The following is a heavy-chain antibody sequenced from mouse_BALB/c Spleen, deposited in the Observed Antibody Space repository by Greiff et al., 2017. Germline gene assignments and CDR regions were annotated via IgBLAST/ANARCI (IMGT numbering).Heavy chain of an antibody. CDR1: GFSLTSYG. V-gene: IGHV2-2*01. CDR3: ARGTFWYFDV. CDR2: IWSGGST. D-gene: IGHD3-3*01. Sequence: QVQLQQSGPGLVQPSQSLSITCTVSGFSLTSYGVHWVRQSPGKGLEWLGVIWSGGSTDYNAAFISRLSISKDNSKSQVFFKMNSLQTDDTAMYYCARGTFWYFDVWGAGTTVTVSS. J-gene: IGHJ1*01.